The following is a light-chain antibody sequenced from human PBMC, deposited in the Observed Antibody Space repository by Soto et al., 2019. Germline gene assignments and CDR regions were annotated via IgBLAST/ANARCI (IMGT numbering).Light chain of an antibody. CDR2: WAS. J-gene: IGKJ2*01. CDR1: QSVLYNYNNKNY. CDR3: QQYFSTPYP. Sequence: DIVMTQSPDSLAVSLGERATINCKSSQSVLYNYNNKNYLAGYQHKPGQPPKLLISWASIRESGVPDRFSAGGSGTNFTLTVSSLKAEDGPVFYVQQYFSTPYPFGRGPDWRSN. V-gene: IGKV4-1*01.